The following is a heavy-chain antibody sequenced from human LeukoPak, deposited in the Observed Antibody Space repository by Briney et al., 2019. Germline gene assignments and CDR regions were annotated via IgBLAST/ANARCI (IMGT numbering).Heavy chain of an antibody. J-gene: IGHJ4*02. CDR3: ARDLDTRNSYEFAY. V-gene: IGHV3-7*04. D-gene: IGHD5-18*01. CDR2: IKQDGSEK. CDR1: RFTFSDYW. Sequence: GGSLRLSCAASRFTFSDYWMSWVRQAPGKGLEWVANIKQDGSEKYYVDSVKGRFTISRDNAKNSLYLQMNSLRAEDTAVYYCARDLDTRNSYEFAYWGQGTLVTVSS.